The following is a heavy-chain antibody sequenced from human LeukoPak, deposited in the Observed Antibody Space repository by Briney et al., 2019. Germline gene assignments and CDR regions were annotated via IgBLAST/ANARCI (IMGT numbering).Heavy chain of an antibody. J-gene: IGHJ6*03. CDR3: ARGAMITKDYMDV. Sequence: GASVKVSCKASGYTFTSYGISWVRQAPGQGLEWMGWISAYNGNTNYAQKLQGRVTMTRNTSISTAYMELSSLRSEDTAVYYCARGAMITKDYMDVWGKGTTVTVSS. CDR1: GYTFTSYG. D-gene: IGHD3-16*01. CDR2: ISAYNGNT. V-gene: IGHV1-18*01.